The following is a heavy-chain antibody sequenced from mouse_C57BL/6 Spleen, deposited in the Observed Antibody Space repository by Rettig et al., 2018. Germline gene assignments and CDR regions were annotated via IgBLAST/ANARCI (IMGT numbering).Heavy chain of an antibody. CDR3: ALLTYDYAMDY. V-gene: IGHV8-12*01. Sequence: QVTLKESGPGILQSSQTLSLTCSFSGFSLSTSGMGVSWIRQPSGKGLEWLAHIYWDDDKRYNPSLKSRLTISKDTSRNQVFLKITSLETADTATYYGALLTYDYAMDYWGQGTSVTVSS. J-gene: IGHJ4*01. CDR1: GFSLSTSGMG. CDR2: IYWDDDK. D-gene: IGHD1-3*01.